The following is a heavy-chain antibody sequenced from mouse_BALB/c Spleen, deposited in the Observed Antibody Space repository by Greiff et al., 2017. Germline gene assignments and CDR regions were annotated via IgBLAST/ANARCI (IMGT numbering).Heavy chain of an antibody. D-gene: IGHD1-1*01. J-gene: IGHJ2*01. CDR3: ARSGYGSSGFDY. V-gene: IGHV1S132*01. CDR2: IFPGTGTT. Sequence: VQLQQSGAELVKPGASVKLSCKTSGYTFTSYWIQWVKQRPGQGLGWIGEIFPGTGTTYYNEKFKGKATLTIDTSSSTAYMQLSSLTSEDSAVYFCARSGYGSSGFDYWGQGTTLTVSS. CDR1: GYTFTSYW.